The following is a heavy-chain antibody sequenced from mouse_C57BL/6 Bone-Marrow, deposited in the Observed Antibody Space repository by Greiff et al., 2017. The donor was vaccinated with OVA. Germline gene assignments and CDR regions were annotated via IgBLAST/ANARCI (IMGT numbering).Heavy chain of an antibody. CDR3: ARLGSSYPFYFDY. CDR1: GYTFTDYN. J-gene: IGHJ2*01. Sequence: VQLKESGPELVKPGASVKIPCKASGYTFTDYNLDWVKQSHGKSLEWIGDINPNNGGTIYNQKFKGKATLTVDKSSSTAYMELRSLTSEDTAVYYCARLGSSYPFYFDYWGQGTTLTVSS. D-gene: IGHD1-1*01. V-gene: IGHV1-18*01. CDR2: INPNNGGT.